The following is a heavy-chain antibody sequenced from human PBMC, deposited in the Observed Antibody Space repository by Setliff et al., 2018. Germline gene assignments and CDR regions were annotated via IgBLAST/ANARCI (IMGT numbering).Heavy chain of an antibody. Sequence: ASVKVSCKASGGTFSSYAISWVRQAPGQGLEWMGGIIPIFGTANSAQKFQGRVTITADESTSTAYMELSSLRSEDTAVYYCARGYRGYYNFWSGSQGANWFDPWGQGTLVTVSS. CDR2: IIPIFGTA. V-gene: IGHV1-69*13. CDR3: ARGYRGYYNFWSGSQGANWFDP. CDR1: GGTFSSYA. D-gene: IGHD3-3*01. J-gene: IGHJ5*02.